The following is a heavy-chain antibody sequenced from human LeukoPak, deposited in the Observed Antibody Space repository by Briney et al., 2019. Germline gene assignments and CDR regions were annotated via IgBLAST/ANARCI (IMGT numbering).Heavy chain of an antibody. CDR1: GYTFTGYY. V-gene: IGHV1-2*02. Sequence: ASVKVSCKASGYTFTGYYMHWVRQAPGQGLEWMGWINPNSGGTNYAQKFQGRVTMTRDTSISTTYMELSRLRSDDTAVYYCARDPTPEYYYDSSGYFTWGQGTLVTVSS. D-gene: IGHD3-22*01. CDR2: INPNSGGT. CDR3: ARDPTPEYYYDSSGYFT. J-gene: IGHJ5*02.